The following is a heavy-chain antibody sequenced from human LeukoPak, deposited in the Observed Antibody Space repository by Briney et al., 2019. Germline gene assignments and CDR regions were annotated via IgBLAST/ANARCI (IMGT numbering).Heavy chain of an antibody. J-gene: IGHJ4*02. CDR2: ITPIFGTA. Sequence: SVKVSCKASGGTFSRFTISWVRQAPGQGFEWMGGITPIFGTANFAQKFQGRVSITADGSTSTAFMELSSLRSEDTAVYYCARGDVFDYYDSSGYFFDYWGQGTLVTVSS. V-gene: IGHV1-69*13. D-gene: IGHD3-22*01. CDR1: GGTFSRFT. CDR3: ARGDVFDYYDSSGYFFDY.